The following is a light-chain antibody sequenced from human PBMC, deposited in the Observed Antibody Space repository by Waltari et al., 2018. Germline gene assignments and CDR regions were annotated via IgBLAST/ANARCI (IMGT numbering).Light chain of an antibody. Sequence: QSALTQPRSVSGSPGQSVTISCPGTSSAVGGYNYFSWYQHHPGKAPKLIIYDVTKRPSGVPDRFSASKSDNTASLTISGLQAEDEADYYCCSYAGSITFWVFGGGTKLTVL. CDR3: CSYAGSITFWV. V-gene: IGLV2-11*01. J-gene: IGLJ3*02. CDR1: SSAVGGYNY. CDR2: DVT.